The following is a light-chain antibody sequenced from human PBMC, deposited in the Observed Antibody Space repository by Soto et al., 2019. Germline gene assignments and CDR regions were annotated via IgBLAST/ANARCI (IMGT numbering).Light chain of an antibody. V-gene: IGLV3-21*02. CDR2: DDS. Sequence: SYELTQPPSVSVAPGQTARITCGGNHIGSKSVHWYQQKPGQAPVLVVYDDSDRPSGIPERFSGSNSGNTATLTISRVEAGDEADYYCQVWDSSSDHPYVFGTGTKLTVL. CDR3: QVWDSSSDHPYV. J-gene: IGLJ1*01. CDR1: HIGSKS.